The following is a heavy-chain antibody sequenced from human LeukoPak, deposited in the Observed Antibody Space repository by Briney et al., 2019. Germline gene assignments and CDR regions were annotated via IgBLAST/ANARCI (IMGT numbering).Heavy chain of an antibody. CDR2: IYTSGST. CDR3: ARGGSGYSSGWADFDY. V-gene: IGHV4-61*02. J-gene: IGHJ4*02. CDR1: GGSISSGSYY. D-gene: IGHD6-19*01. Sequence: SETLSLTCTVSGGSISSGSYYWSWIRQPAGKGLEWIGRIYTSGSTNYNPSLKSRVTISVDTSKNQYSLKLSPVTAADTAVYYCARGGSGYSSGWADFDYWGQGTLVTVSS.